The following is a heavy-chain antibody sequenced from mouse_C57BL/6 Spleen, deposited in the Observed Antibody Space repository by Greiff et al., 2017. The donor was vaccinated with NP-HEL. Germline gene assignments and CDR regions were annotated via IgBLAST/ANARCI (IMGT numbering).Heavy chain of an antibody. CDR2: ISYDGSN. CDR1: GYSITSGYY. CDR3: ARVYYSNYYAMDY. V-gene: IGHV3-6*01. J-gene: IGHJ4*01. D-gene: IGHD2-5*01. Sequence: EVKLQESGPGLVKPSQSLSLTCSVTGYSITSGYYWNWIRQFPGNKLEWMGYISYDGSNNYNPSLKNRISITRDTSKNQFFLKLNSVTTEDTATYYCARVYYSNYYAMDYWGQGTSVTVSS.